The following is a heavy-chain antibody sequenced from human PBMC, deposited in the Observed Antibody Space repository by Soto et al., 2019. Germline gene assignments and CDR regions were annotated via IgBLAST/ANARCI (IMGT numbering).Heavy chain of an antibody. V-gene: IGHV1-69*13. Sequence: SVKVSCKASGGTFSSYAISWVRQAPGQGLEWMGGIIPIFGTANYAQKFQGRVTITADESTSTAYMELSSLRSEDTAVYYCASRKSVYYYDSSGYFDYCGQGPLVTVYS. D-gene: IGHD3-22*01. CDR1: GGTFSSYA. J-gene: IGHJ4*02. CDR3: ASRKSVYYYDSSGYFDY. CDR2: IIPIFGTA.